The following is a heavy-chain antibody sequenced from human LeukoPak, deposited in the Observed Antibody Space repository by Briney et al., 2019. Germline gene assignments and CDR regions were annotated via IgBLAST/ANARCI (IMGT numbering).Heavy chain of an antibody. CDR3: AKRSGSGSQEYFDY. J-gene: IGHJ4*02. Sequence: GGSLRLSCVISGFTFSRYAVHWVRQAPGKGLEWVSGIGVSDASTYYADSVKGRFIVSRDTSKNTLYLQMNSLRAEDTAMYYCAKRSGSGSQEYFDYWGQGTAVTVSS. V-gene: IGHV3-23*01. CDR2: IGVSDAST. CDR1: GFTFSRYA. D-gene: IGHD3-10*01.